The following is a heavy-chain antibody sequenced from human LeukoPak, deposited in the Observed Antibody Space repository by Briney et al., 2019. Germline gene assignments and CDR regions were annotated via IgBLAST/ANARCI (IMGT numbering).Heavy chain of an antibody. J-gene: IGHJ6*02. CDR1: GFTFSSYA. Sequence: GGSLRLSCAASGFTFSSYAMHWVRQAPGKGLEWVAVISYDGSNKYYADSVKGRFTISRDNSKNTLYLQMNSLRGEDMAVYYCAKEQEAGSGTYFFYYGMDVWGQGTTVTVSS. CDR3: AKEQEAGSGTYFFYYGMDV. V-gene: IGHV3-30-3*01. CDR2: ISYDGSNK. D-gene: IGHD3-10*01.